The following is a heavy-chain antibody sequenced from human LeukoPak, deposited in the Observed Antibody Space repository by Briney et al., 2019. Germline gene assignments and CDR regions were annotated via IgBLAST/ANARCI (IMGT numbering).Heavy chain of an antibody. J-gene: IGHJ4*02. Sequence: GGSLRLSCAASGFTFSSYSMNWVRQAPGKGLEWVSYISSSSSSIYYADSVKGRFTISRDNAKNSLFLQMNSLRAEDTAVYYCARTAYYTSGWWADYWGQGTLVTVPS. CDR3: ARTAYYTSGWWADY. CDR1: GFTFSSYS. D-gene: IGHD6-19*01. CDR2: ISSSSSSI. V-gene: IGHV3-48*01.